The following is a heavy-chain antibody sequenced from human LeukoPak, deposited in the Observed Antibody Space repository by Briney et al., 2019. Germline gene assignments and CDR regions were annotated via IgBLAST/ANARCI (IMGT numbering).Heavy chain of an antibody. D-gene: IGHD4-17*01. CDR3: ARRDYEYLDAFDI. CDR2: IYYSGST. J-gene: IGHJ3*02. V-gene: IGHV4-39*01. CDR1: GGSISSSSYY. Sequence: SETLSLTCTVSGGSISSSSYYSGWIRQPPGKGLEWIGSIYYSGSTYYNPSLKSRVTISVDTSKNQFSLKLSSVTAADTAVYYCARRDYEYLDAFDIWGQGTMVTVSS.